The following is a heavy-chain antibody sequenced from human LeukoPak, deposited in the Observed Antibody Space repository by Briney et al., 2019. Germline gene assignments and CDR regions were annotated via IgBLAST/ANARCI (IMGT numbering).Heavy chain of an antibody. CDR3: ARVGGSGRFDY. CDR2: IYNSGST. D-gene: IGHD6-19*01. J-gene: IGHJ4*02. CDR1: GGSISSYY. V-gene: IGHV4-59*01. Sequence: SGTLSLTCTVSGGSISSYYWSWIRQPPGKGLEWIGYIYNSGSTNYNPSLKSRVTISEDTSKNQFSLKLSSVTAADTAVYYCARVGGSGRFDYWGQGTLVTVS.